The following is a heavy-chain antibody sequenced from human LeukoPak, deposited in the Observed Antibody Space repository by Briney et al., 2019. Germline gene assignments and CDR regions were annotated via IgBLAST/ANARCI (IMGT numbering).Heavy chain of an antibody. CDR1: GGSISGTTHY. CDR3: ARVHRLVPGPFHI. CDR2: IYYSGST. V-gene: IGHV4-61*01. Sequence: SETLSLTCTVSGGSISGTTHYWSWIRQPPGKGLEWIGNIYYSGSTNYNPSLKSRVTISVDTSKNQFSLNLRSVTAADTAVFYCARVHRLVPGPFHIWGQGTMVIVSS. J-gene: IGHJ3*02. D-gene: IGHD6-6*01.